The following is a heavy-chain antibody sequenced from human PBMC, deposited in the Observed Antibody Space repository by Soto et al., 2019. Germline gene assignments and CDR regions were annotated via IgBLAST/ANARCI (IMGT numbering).Heavy chain of an antibody. J-gene: IGHJ6*02. CDR3: ARADCSSTSCYYDDYGMDV. V-gene: IGHV1-69*13. CDR2: IIPIFGTA. Sequence: GASVKVSCKASGGTFSSYAISWVRQAPGQGLEWMGGIIPIFGTANYAQKFQGRVTITADESTSTVYMELSSLRSEDTAVYYCARADCSSTSCYYDDYGMDVWGQGTTVTVSS. D-gene: IGHD2-2*01. CDR1: GGTFSSYA.